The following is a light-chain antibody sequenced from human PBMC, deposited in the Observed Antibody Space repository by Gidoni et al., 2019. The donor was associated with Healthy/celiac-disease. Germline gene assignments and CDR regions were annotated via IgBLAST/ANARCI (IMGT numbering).Light chain of an antibody. V-gene: IGKV3-15*01. Sequence: EREMTQSPATPSVPTGESATLSCRASQSVGSNLAWYQQKPGQAPRLLIYVASTRATGIPARFSGSGSGTDFTLTISSLQSEDFAVYYCPQYNNWPRTFGQGTKVEIK. CDR3: PQYNNWPRT. CDR1: QSVGSN. J-gene: IGKJ1*01. CDR2: VAS.